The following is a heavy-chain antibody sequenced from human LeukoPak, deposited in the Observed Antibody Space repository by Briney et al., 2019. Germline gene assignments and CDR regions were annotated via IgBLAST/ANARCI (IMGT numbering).Heavy chain of an antibody. CDR3: ARERPRFGMDV. CDR1: GGTFSSYA. V-gene: IGHV1-2*06. Sequence: ASVKVSRKASGGTFSSYAISWVRQAPGQGLEWMGRINPNSGGTNYAQKFQGRVTMTRDTSISTAYMELSRLRSDDTAVYYCARERPRFGMDVWGQGTTVTVSS. J-gene: IGHJ6*02. CDR2: INPNSGGT. D-gene: IGHD3-3*01.